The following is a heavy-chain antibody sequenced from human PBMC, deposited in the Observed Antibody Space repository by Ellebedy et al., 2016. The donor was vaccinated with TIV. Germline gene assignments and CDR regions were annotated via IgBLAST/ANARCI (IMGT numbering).Heavy chain of an antibody. Sequence: ASVKVSXXASGYTFTSYGISWVRQAPGQGLEWMGWISAYNGNTNYAQKLQGRVTMTTDTSTSTAYMELRSLRSDDTAVYYCARFHHGIAAAVDAFDIWGQGTMVTVSS. CDR1: GYTFTSYG. CDR3: ARFHHGIAAAVDAFDI. V-gene: IGHV1-18*01. CDR2: ISAYNGNT. J-gene: IGHJ3*02. D-gene: IGHD6-13*01.